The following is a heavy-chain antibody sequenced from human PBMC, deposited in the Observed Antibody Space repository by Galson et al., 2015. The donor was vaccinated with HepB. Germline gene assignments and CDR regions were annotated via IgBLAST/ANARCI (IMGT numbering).Heavy chain of an antibody. Sequence: SLRLSCAASGFTFSSYAMHWVRQAPGKGLEWVAVISYDGSNKYYADSVKGRFTISRDNSKNTLYLQMNSLRAEDTAVYYCARVARTGDYFYYYYGMDVWGQGTTVTVSS. J-gene: IGHJ6*02. D-gene: IGHD4-17*01. CDR2: ISYDGSNK. V-gene: IGHV3-30*04. CDR3: ARVARTGDYFYYYYGMDV. CDR1: GFTFSSYA.